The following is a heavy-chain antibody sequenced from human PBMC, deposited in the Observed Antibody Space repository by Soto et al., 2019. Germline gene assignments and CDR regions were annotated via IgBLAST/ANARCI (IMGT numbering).Heavy chain of an antibody. D-gene: IGHD2-2*01. V-gene: IGHV5-51*01. CDR1: GYSFTSYW. J-gene: IGHJ6*01. Sequence: PGESLKISCKGSGYSFTSYWIGWVRQMPGKGLEWMGIIYPGDSDTRYSPSFQGQVTISADKSISTAYLQWSSLKASDTAMYYCARGSTSLYYYYYGMDVWGQGTTVTVSS. CDR3: ARGSTSLYYYYYGMDV. CDR2: IYPGDSDT.